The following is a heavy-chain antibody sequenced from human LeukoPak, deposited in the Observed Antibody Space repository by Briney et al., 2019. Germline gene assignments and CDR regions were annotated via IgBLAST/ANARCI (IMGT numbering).Heavy chain of an antibody. Sequence: GGSLRLSCAASGFTVSRAFMAWVRQAPGKGLEWVGRIKSEGAGGTIEYAAPVKGRFIISRDDSKNTLYLQMNSLKSEDTGVYYCTTDNGAPGTFPSVGYWGQGALVTVSS. J-gene: IGHJ4*02. CDR3: TTDNGAPGTFPSVGY. CDR2: IKSEGAGGTI. CDR1: GFTVSRAF. D-gene: IGHD6-13*01. V-gene: IGHV3-15*01.